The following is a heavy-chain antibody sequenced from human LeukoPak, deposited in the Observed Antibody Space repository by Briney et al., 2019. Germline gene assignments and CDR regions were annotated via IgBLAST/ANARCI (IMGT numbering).Heavy chain of an antibody. CDR3: ARVDGSGSWVKWFDP. CDR2: IYYGGST. V-gene: IGHV4-31*03. D-gene: IGHD3-10*01. CDR1: GVSISSGGYY. Sequence: SQTLSLTCTVSGVSISSGGYYWSWIRQHPGKGLEWIGYIYYGGSTYYNPSLKSRVTISVDTSKNQFSLKLSSVTAADTAVYYCARVDGSGSWVKWFDPWGQGTLVTVSS. J-gene: IGHJ5*02.